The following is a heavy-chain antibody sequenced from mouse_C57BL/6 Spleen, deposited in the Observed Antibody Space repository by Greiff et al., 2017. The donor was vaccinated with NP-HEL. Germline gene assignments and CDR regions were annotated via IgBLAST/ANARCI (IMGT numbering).Heavy chain of an antibody. CDR3: ARDRGIYYDYDGFAY. D-gene: IGHD2-4*01. CDR2: ISDGGSYT. Sequence: DVKLVESGGGLVKPGGSLKLSCAASGFTFSSYAMSWVRQTPEKRLEWVATISDGGSYTYYPDNVKGRFTISRDNAKNNLYLQMSHLKSEDTAMYYCARDRGIYYDYDGFAYWGQGTLVTVSA. J-gene: IGHJ3*01. V-gene: IGHV5-4*01. CDR1: GFTFSSYA.